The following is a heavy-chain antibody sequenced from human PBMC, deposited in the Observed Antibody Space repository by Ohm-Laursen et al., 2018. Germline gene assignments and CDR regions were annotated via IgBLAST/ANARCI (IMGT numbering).Heavy chain of an antibody. D-gene: IGHD2-2*01. CDR1: GYAFTTYS. V-gene: IGHV1-46*01. CDR3: AREKPASVHFDL. Sequence: GASVKVSCKASGYAFTTYSIHWVRQAPGQGLEWMGMIDPSGGGTNFAQKFQGRVTMTSDTFTSTVYMELSSLRSEDTAVYYCAREKPASVHFDLWGQGTLVTVSS. CDR2: IDPSGGGT. J-gene: IGHJ4*02.